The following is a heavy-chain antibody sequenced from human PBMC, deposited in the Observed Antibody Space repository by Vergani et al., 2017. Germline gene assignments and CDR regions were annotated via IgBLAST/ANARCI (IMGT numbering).Heavy chain of an antibody. J-gene: IGHJ4*02. CDR2: IYYSGST. Sequence: QLQLQESGPGLVKTSETLSLTCTVSGGSISSSSYYWGWIRQPPGKGLEWIGSIYYSGSTYYNPSLKSRVTISVDTSKNQLSLKLSSVTAADTAVYFCARRRGRSVSDQFDYWGQGTLVTVSS. D-gene: IGHD1-26*01. CDR3: ARRRGRSVSDQFDY. V-gene: IGHV4-39*07. CDR1: GGSISSSSYY.